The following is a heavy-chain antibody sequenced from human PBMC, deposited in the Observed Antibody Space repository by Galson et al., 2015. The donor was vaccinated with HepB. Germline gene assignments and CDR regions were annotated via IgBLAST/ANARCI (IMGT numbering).Heavy chain of an antibody. J-gene: IGHJ5*02. CDR2: ISGSGGST. CDR1: GFTFSSYA. V-gene: IGHV3-23*01. Sequence: SLRLSCAASGFTFSSYAMSWVRQAPGKGLEWVSAISGSGGSTYYADSVKGRFTISRDNSKNTLYLQMNSLRAEDTAVYYCAKDALPDGYCGSTSRPEDWFDPWGQGTLVTVSS. CDR3: AKDALPDGYCGSTSRPEDWFDP. D-gene: IGHD2-2*01.